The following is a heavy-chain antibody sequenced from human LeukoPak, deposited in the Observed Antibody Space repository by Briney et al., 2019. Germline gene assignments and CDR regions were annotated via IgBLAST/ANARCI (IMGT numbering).Heavy chain of an antibody. CDR2: IYYSGST. CDR1: RGSISGAV. CDR3: VIIYRTGPRNSDY. D-gene: IGHD1/OR15-1a*01. J-gene: IGHJ4*02. Sequence: SETLSLTRAVSRGSISGAVLSWSRQPPGKGLEWIGYIYYSGSTNYNPSLKSRVTMSVDTSKHQFSLKLSSVTAADTAVYCCVIIYRTGPRNSDYWGQGTLVTVSS. V-gene: IGHV4-59*08.